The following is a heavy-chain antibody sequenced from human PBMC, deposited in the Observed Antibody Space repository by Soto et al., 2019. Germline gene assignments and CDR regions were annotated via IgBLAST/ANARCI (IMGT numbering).Heavy chain of an antibody. CDR3: ARDSRYYGSGSYYTDY. J-gene: IGHJ4*02. CDR2: IKQDGSEK. V-gene: IGHV3-7*01. CDR1: GFTFSSYW. Sequence: GGSLRLSCAASGFTFSSYWTSWVRQAPGKGLEWVANIKQDGSEKYYVDSVKGRFTISRDNAKNSLYLQMNSLRAEDTAVYYCARDSRYYGSGSYYTDYWGQGTLVTVSS. D-gene: IGHD3-10*01.